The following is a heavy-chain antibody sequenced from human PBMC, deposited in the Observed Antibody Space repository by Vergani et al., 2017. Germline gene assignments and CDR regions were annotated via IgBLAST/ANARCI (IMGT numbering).Heavy chain of an antibody. CDR2: INHSGST. CDR1: GGSFSGYY. D-gene: IGHD1-26*01. V-gene: IGHV4-34*01. J-gene: IGHJ4*02. Sequence: QVQLQQWGAGLLKPSETLSLTCAVYGGSFSGYYWSWIRQPPGKGLEWIGAINHSGSTNYNPSLKSRVTISVDTAKNQFSLKLTSVTAADTAVYYCAGGLKVGPAPFDYWGQGTLVTVSS. CDR3: AGGLKVGPAPFDY.